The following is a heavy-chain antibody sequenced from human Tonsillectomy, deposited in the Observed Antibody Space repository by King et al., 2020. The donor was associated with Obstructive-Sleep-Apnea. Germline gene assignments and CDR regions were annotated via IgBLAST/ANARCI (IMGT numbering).Heavy chain of an antibody. CDR3: ALTRASDSSGLPGAVDY. D-gene: IGHD3-22*01. V-gene: IGHV4-30-4*01. CDR2: IYYTVST. J-gene: IGHJ4*02. Sequence: VQLQESGPGLVKPSQTLSLTCTVSGGSISTGDYYWNWIRQPPGKGLEWIGYIYYTVSTYYNPSLKSRVTISVDTSNSQFSLKLRSVTAADTAVYYCALTRASDSSGLPGAVDYRGQGTLVTVSS. CDR1: GGSISTGDYY.